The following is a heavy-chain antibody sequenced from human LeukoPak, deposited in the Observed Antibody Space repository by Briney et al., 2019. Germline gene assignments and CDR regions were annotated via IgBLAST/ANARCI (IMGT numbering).Heavy chain of an antibody. D-gene: IGHD1-26*01. V-gene: IGHV3-21*01. CDR1: GLTFSSYR. J-gene: IGHJ4*02. Sequence: PGGSLRLSCAASGLTFSSYRMNWVRQAPGKGLEWVSSISGSSDYKYYADSVKGRFTISRDNAKNSLYLQINSLRAEDTAIYYCARDFGYSGTYSLFDYWGQGTLVTVSS. CDR2: ISGSSDYK. CDR3: ARDFGYSGTYSLFDY.